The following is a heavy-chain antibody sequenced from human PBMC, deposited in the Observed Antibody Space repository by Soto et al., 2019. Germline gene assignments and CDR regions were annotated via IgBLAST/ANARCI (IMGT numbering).Heavy chain of an antibody. V-gene: IGHV4-59*01. Sequence: SETLSLTCSVSGGSITSGYWTWIRQPPGKGLEWIGYIYQGGSINYNPSLKSRVIISVDTAKNHFSVRLNSVTAADTAVYYCKVAYYDINGYNLDPWGQGTPVTVS. CDR2: IYQGGSI. D-gene: IGHD3-22*01. J-gene: IGHJ5*02. CDR1: GGSITSGY. CDR3: KVAYYDINGYNLDP.